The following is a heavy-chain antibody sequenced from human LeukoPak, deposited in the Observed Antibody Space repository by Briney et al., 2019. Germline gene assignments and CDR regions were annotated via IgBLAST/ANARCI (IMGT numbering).Heavy chain of an antibody. V-gene: IGHV1-69*05. CDR1: GGTFSSYA. J-gene: IGHJ4*02. D-gene: IGHD5-24*01. CDR3: ARSIEMATMGSPLIDY. Sequence: SVKVSCKASGGTFSSYAISWVRQAPGQGLEWMGRIIPIFGTANYAQKFQGRVTITTDESTSTAYMELRSLRSEDTAVYYCARSIEMATMGSPLIDYWGQGTLVTVSS. CDR2: IIPIFGTA.